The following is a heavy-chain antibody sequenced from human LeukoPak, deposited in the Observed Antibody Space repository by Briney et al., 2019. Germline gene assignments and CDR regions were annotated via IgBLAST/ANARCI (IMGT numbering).Heavy chain of an antibody. D-gene: IGHD1-26*01. Sequence: GGSLRLSCAASGFTFSSYSMNWVRQAPGKGLEWVSYISSSSSTIYYADSVKGRFTISRDNAKNSLYLQMNSLRAEDTAAYYCARDKWELPPYYFDYWGQGTLVTVSS. V-gene: IGHV3-48*01. CDR3: ARDKWELPPYYFDY. CDR2: ISSSSSTI. CDR1: GFTFSSYS. J-gene: IGHJ4*02.